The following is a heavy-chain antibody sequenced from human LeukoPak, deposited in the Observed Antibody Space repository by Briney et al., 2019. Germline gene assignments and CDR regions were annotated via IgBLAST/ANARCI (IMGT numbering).Heavy chain of an antibody. CDR1: GFTFSSYS. D-gene: IGHD5-18*01. Sequence: GGSLRLSCAASGFTFSSYSMNWVRQAPGKGLEWVSSISSSSSYIYYADSVKGRFTISRDNAKNSLYLQMNSLRAEDTAVYYCARDQTRYSYADFDYWGQGTLVTVSS. V-gene: IGHV3-21*01. J-gene: IGHJ4*02. CDR3: ARDQTRYSYADFDY. CDR2: ISSSSSYI.